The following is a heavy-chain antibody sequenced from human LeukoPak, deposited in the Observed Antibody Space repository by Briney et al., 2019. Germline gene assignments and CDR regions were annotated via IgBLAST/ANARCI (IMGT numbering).Heavy chain of an antibody. Sequence: ASVKVSCKVSGYTLTELSMHWVRQAPGKGLEWMGVFDPEDGETIYAQKFQGRVTMTEDTSTDTAYMELSSLRSEDPAVYYCATRTWIQLWLFDYWGQGTLVTVSS. V-gene: IGHV1-24*01. D-gene: IGHD5-18*01. J-gene: IGHJ4*02. CDR2: FDPEDGET. CDR3: ATRTWIQLWLFDY. CDR1: GYTLTELS.